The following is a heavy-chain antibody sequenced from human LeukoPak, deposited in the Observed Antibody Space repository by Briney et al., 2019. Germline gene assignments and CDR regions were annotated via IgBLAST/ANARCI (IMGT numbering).Heavy chain of an antibody. D-gene: IGHD2-21*02. V-gene: IGHV3-30*18. CDR3: AKAREVVVTD. J-gene: IGHJ4*02. Sequence: GGSLRPSCAASGFTFSSYGMHWVRQAPGKGLEWVAVISYDGSNKYYADSVKGRFTISRDNSKNTLYLQMNSLRAEDTAVYYCAKAREVVVTDWGQGTLVTVSS. CDR2: ISYDGSNK. CDR1: GFTFSSYG.